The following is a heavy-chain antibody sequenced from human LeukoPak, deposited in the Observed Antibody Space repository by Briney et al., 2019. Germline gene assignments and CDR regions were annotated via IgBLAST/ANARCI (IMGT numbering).Heavy chain of an antibody. Sequence: SVKVSCKASGGTFSSYAISWVRQAPGQGLEWRGRIIPILGIANCAQKFQGRVTITADKSTSTAYMELSSLRSEDTAVYYCARSIVVVPAAIRKPDDYYYYGMDVWGQGTTVTVSS. CDR2: IIPILGIA. V-gene: IGHV1-69*04. CDR3: ARSIVVVPAAIRKPDDYYYYGMDV. D-gene: IGHD2-2*01. J-gene: IGHJ6*02. CDR1: GGTFSSYA.